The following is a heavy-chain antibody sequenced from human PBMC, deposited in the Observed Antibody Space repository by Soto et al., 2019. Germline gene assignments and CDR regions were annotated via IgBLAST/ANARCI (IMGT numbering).Heavy chain of an antibody. CDR2: ISSDGGDK. V-gene: IGHV3-30*18. J-gene: IGHJ5*02. CDR3: VKGSDVARQARDR. D-gene: IGHD2-15*01. CDR1: GFTFSNFG. Sequence: QVQLVESGGGVVQPGRSPRLSCAASGFTFSNFGMHWVRQAPGKGLEWVAAISSDGGDKYYSHSVKDRFTVSRDNSRNTLFLQMNSLRVKDTAVYYCVKGSDVARQARDRWGQGILVTVSS.